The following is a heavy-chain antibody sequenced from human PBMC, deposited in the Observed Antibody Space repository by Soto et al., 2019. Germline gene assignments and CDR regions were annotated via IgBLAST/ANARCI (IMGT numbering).Heavy chain of an antibody. J-gene: IGHJ3*02. D-gene: IGHD1-26*01. CDR2: ISHGGSYK. CDR1: GFSFTTYV. Sequence: GGSLRLSCAASGFSFTTYVMHWVRQAPGKGLEWVAVISHGGSYKYYGDAVKGRFTISRDTSKNAVYLEMNSLRPEDTAVYYCAKGLLAIVGTTLPRDAFNIWGQGTTVPVSS. CDR3: AKGLLAIVGTTLPRDAFNI. V-gene: IGHV3-30*18.